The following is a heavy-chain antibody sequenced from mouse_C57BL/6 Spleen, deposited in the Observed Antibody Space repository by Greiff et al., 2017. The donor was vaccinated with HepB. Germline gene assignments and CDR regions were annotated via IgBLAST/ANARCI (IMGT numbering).Heavy chain of an antibody. J-gene: IGHJ4*01. CDR3: ARRRGSYYFMDY. CDR1: GYTFTDYN. V-gene: IGHV1-18*01. CDR2: INPNNGGT. D-gene: IGHD1-1*01. Sequence: EVQLQQSGPELVKPGASVKIPCKASGYTFTDYNMDWVKQSHGKSLEWIGDINPNNGGTIYNQKFKGKATLTVDKSSSTAYIELRSLTSEDTAVYYCARRRGSYYFMDYWGQGTSVTVSS.